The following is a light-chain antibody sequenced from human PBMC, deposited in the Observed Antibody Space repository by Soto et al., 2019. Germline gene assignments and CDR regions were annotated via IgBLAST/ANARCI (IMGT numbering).Light chain of an antibody. V-gene: IGKV3-20*01. CDR1: QTISSF. Sequence: EIVLTQSPGTLSLSPGEGATLSCRASQTISSFLAWYQQKPGQAPRLLIFGASIRDTGIPDRFSGSGSGTDFTLTISRLESEDFAVYYCQQYGSSPGTFGQGTKVDIK. CDR2: GAS. CDR3: QQYGSSPGT. J-gene: IGKJ1*01.